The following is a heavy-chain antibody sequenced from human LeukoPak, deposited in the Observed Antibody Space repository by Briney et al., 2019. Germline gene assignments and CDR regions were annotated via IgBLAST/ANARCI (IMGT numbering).Heavy chain of an antibody. D-gene: IGHD6-13*01. Sequence: ASVKVSCKASGGTFSSDAISWVRHAPGQGLEWRGGSIPIFVTANYAQKFQGRVTITTDESTSTAYMELSSLRSEDTAVYYCARTAAGNNNWFDHWGQGTLVTVSS. CDR3: ARTAAGNNNWFDH. CDR2: SIPIFVTA. CDR1: GGTFSSDA. V-gene: IGHV1-69*05. J-gene: IGHJ5*02.